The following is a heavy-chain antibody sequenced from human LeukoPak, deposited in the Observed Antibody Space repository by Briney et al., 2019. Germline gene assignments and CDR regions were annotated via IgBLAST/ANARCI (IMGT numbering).Heavy chain of an antibody. D-gene: IGHD5-12*01. CDR2: ISDDSSFT. CDR3: AKGRCSGPGCDSFDY. Sequence: GGSLRLSCAASGLVFGKYAMAWVRQAPGKGLECVSIISDDSSFTYYLDSVKGRSTISRDNSKNTLYLHMNSLKAEDTAVYYCAKGRCSGPGCDSFDYWGQGTLVTVSS. J-gene: IGHJ4*02. V-gene: IGHV3-23*01. CDR1: GLVFGKYA.